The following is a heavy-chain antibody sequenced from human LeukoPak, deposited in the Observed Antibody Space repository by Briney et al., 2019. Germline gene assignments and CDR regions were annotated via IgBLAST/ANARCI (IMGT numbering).Heavy chain of an antibody. J-gene: IGHJ3*02. CDR2: IYYSGST. CDR1: GGSISSGGYY. D-gene: IGHD6-13*01. V-gene: IGHV4-31*03. Sequence: ASETLSLTCTVSGGSISSGGYYWSWIRQHPGKGLEWIGYIYYSGSTYYNPSLKSRVTISVDTSKNQFSLKLSSVTAADTAVYYCARDISPIARQLVEGAFDIWGQGTMVTVSS. CDR3: ARDISPIARQLVEGAFDI.